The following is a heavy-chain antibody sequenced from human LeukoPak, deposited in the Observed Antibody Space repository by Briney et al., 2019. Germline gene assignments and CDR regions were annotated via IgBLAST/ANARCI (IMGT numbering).Heavy chain of an antibody. CDR3: ARVEVGADDFDYFQH. CDR1: GGSISSKSYY. J-gene: IGHJ1*01. CDR2: IYHSGSI. D-gene: IGHD1-26*01. V-gene: IGHV4-39*07. Sequence: PSETLSLTCTVSGGSISSKSYYWGWIRQPPGKGLEWIGTIYHSGSISYNPSLKSRVTISVDTSKNQFSLKLSSVTAADTAVYYCARVEVGADDFDYFQHWGQGTLVTVSS.